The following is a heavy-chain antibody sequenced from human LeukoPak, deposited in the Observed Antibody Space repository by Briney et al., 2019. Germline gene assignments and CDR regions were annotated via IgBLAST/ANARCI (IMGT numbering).Heavy chain of an antibody. J-gene: IGHJ3*01. V-gene: IGHV3-9*01. CDR1: GFSLDDYA. Sequence: GRSLRLSCAGAGFSLDDYAMHWVRQPAGNGLEWVSSISWDSGNMAYADSVKGRFTISRDNARNSLFLQMNSLRAEDTALYYCIKDMGFDLLKDAFNVWGQGTMVTVSS. CDR3: IKDMGFDLLKDAFNV. CDR2: ISWDSGNM. D-gene: IGHD1-26*01.